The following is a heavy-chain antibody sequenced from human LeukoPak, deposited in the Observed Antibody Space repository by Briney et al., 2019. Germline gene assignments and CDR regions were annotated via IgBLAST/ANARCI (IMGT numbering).Heavy chain of an antibody. CDR2: TSVSSTDI. CDR1: GFTFRTYT. Sequence: GGSLRLSCVASGFTFRTYTMNWVRQAPGKGLEWVSSTSVSSTDIYYADSVKGRFTISRDNAKNSLYLQMISLRAEDTAIYYCARDSTYYDSSGYDYYYGMDVWGQGTMVTVSS. J-gene: IGHJ6*02. CDR3: ARDSTYYDSSGYDYYYGMDV. D-gene: IGHD3-22*01. V-gene: IGHV3-21*01.